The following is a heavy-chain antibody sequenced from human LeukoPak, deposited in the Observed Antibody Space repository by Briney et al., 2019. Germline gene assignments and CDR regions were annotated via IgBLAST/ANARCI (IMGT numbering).Heavy chain of an antibody. D-gene: IGHD1-1*01. CDR1: GFTFSSYA. Sequence: GGSLRLSCAASGFTFSSYAMHWVRQAPGKGLEWVAVISYDGSNKYYADSVKGRFTISRDNSKNTLYLQMNSLRAEDTAVYYCARGYNWNAEYFDYWGQGTLVTVSS. CDR2: ISYDGSNK. V-gene: IGHV3-30-3*01. CDR3: ARGYNWNAEYFDY. J-gene: IGHJ4*02.